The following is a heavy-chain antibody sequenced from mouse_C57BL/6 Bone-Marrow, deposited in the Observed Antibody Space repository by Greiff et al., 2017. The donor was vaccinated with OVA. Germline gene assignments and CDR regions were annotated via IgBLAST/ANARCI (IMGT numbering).Heavy chain of an antibody. CDR2: ISSGSSTI. CDR1: GFTFSDYG. Sequence: EVHLVESGGGLVKPGGSLKLSCAASGFTFSDYGMHWVRQAPEKGLEWVAYISSGSSTIYYADTVKGRFTISSDNAKNTLFLQMTSLRSEDTAMDYCARINYWDFDVWGTGTTVTVSS. J-gene: IGHJ1*03. CDR3: ARINYWDFDV. V-gene: IGHV5-17*01.